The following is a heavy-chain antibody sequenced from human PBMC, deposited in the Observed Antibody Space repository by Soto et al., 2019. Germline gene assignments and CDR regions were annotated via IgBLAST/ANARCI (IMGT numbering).Heavy chain of an antibody. CDR1: GGSFSGYY. D-gene: IGHD2-15*01. CDR3: ARGVVVAAAYFDY. CDR2: INHSGST. Sequence: QVQLQQWGAGLLKPSETLSLTCAVYGGSFSGYYWSWIRQPPGKGLEWIGEINHSGSTNYNPSLKSRVTISVDTSKNQFSLKLSPVTAADTAVYYCARGVVVAAAYFDYWGQGTLVTVSS. J-gene: IGHJ4*02. V-gene: IGHV4-34*01.